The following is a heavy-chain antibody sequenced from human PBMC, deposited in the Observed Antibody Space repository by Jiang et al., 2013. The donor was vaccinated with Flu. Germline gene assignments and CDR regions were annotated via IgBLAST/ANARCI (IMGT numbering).Heavy chain of an antibody. CDR1: GFSFSYYT. D-gene: IGHD4-17*01. CDR2: ISYDGSNQ. J-gene: IGHJ2*01. V-gene: IGHV3-30*04. CDR3: ARNDYGDAGYFDL. Sequence: QLLESGGGVVQPERSLRLSCAASGFSFSYYTIHWVRQAPGKGLEWVAVISYDGSNQFYADSVKGRFTISRDNSKNTLYLQMNSLRAEDTAVYYCARNDYGDAGYFDLWGRGTLVTVSS.